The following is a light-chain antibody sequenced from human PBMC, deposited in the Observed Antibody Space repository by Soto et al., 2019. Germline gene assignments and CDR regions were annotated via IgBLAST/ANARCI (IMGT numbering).Light chain of an antibody. CDR3: QKANSPPLN. Sequence: DIQMTQSPSSLSASVVDIVTITCRASQCISTSLAWYQQKPGKVPKLLIFAASSLQSGVPSRFSGSGSGTEFTLTISNLQPEDFATYYCQKANSPPLNFGGGTKVDIK. V-gene: IGKV1-27*01. CDR2: AAS. CDR1: QCISTS. J-gene: IGKJ4*01.